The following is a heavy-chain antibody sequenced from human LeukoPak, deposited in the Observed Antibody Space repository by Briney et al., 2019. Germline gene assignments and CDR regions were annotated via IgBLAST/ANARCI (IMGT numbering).Heavy chain of an antibody. CDR1: GYTFTSYD. D-gene: IGHD5-12*01. J-gene: IGHJ4*02. V-gene: IGHV1-8*01. CDR3: ARGKITYSGYGTPPVY. Sequence: ASVKVSCKASGYTFTSYDINWVRQATGQGLEWMGWMNPNSGNTGYAQKFQGRVTMTRNTSISTAYMELSSLRSEDTAVYYCARGKITYSGYGTPPVYWGQGTLVTVSS. CDR2: MNPNSGNT.